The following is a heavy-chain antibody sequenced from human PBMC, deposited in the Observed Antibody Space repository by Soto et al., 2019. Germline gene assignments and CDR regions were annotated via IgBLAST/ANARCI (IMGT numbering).Heavy chain of an antibody. J-gene: IGHJ3*01. CDR2: MNPNSGDT. Sequence: QVQLVQSGVEVKKPGASVKVSCKASGYTFTSYDINWVRQATGQGLEWMGWMNPNSGDTGFGQKFQGRVTMTRNTSTSTAYMELNSLRSEDTAVYYCGRGSRTFDFWGQGSTVTVSS. CDR1: GYTFTSYD. CDR3: GRGSRTFDF. V-gene: IGHV1-8*01.